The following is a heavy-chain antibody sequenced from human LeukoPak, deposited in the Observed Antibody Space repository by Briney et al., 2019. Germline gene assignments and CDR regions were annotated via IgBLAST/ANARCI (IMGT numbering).Heavy chain of an antibody. CDR2: LSVYNGNT. Sequence: GASVTVSCKASGYSFSTYGINWVRQAPGQGLEWMGWLSVYNGNTSYAQKFQGRVTMTTDTSTTTADMELRSLRSDDTAVYYCARSSDDYVWGSYREPFDHWGQGTLVTVSS. J-gene: IGHJ4*02. CDR3: ARSSDDYVWGSYREPFDH. CDR1: GYSFSTYG. D-gene: IGHD3-16*02. V-gene: IGHV1-18*01.